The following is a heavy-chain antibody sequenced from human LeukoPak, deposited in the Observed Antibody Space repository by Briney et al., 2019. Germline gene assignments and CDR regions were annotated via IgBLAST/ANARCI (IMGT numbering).Heavy chain of an antibody. CDR1: GGSISSSSYY. D-gene: IGHD3-16*02. Sequence: SETLSLTCTVSGGSISSSSYYWGWIRQPPGKGLEWIGSIYYSGSTNYNPSLKSRVTISVDTSKNQFSLKLSSVTAADTAVYYCARGPPYDYVWGSYRYLFDYWGQGTLVTVSS. CDR3: ARGPPYDYVWGSYRYLFDY. CDR2: IYYSGST. V-gene: IGHV4-39*07. J-gene: IGHJ4*02.